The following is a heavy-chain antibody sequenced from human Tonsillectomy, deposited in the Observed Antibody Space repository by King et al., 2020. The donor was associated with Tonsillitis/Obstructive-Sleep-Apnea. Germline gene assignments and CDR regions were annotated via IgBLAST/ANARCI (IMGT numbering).Heavy chain of an antibody. V-gene: IGHV4-59*08. CDR3: ARLSIAARIYFDY. CDR1: GGSISSYY. D-gene: IGHD6-6*01. CDR2: FYYNGST. J-gene: IGHJ4*02. Sequence: QLQESGPGLVKPSETLSLTCTVSGGSISSYYWSWIRQPPGKGLEWIGYFYYNGSTNYNPSLKSRVTISVDTSKNQFSLKLSSVTAADTAVYYCARLSIAARIYFDYWGQGTLVTVSS.